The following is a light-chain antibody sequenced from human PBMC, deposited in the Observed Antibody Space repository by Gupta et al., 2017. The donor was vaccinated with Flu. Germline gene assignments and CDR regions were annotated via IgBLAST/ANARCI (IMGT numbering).Light chain of an antibody. CDR1: SSNIGSSY. J-gene: IGLJ3*02. CDR3: AARDDNLDGWV. CDR2: SND. Sequence: SSSNIGSSYLYWYQHLPGTAPILLIYSNDQRPSGIPDRFAGSKSGTSGSLAISGLRSEDEADYFCAARDDNLDGWVFGGGTKLTVL. V-gene: IGLV1-47*01.